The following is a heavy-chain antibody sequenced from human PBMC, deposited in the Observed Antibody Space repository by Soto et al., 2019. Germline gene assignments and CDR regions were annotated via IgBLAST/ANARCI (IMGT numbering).Heavy chain of an antibody. CDR1: GGSISSGGYY. J-gene: IGHJ4*02. D-gene: IGHD6-13*01. CDR2: IYYSGST. Sequence: SETLSLTCTVSGGSISSGGYYWSWIRQHPGKGLEWIGYIYYSGSTYYNPSLKSRVTISVDTSKNQFSLKLSSVTAADTAVYYCATLIPAAAGLDYWGQGTLVTVSS. CDR3: ATLIPAAAGLDY. V-gene: IGHV4-31*03.